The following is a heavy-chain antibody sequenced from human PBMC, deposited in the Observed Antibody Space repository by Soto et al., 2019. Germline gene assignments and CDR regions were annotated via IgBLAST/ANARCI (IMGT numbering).Heavy chain of an antibody. J-gene: IGHJ6*02. D-gene: IGHD3-16*02. Sequence: ASVKVSCKASGYTFTGYYMHWVRQAPGQGLEWMGWINPNSGGTNYAQKFQGRVTMTRDTSISTAYMELRRLRSDDTAVYYCARGLRLGELSLGDGMDVWGQGTTVTVSS. CDR3: ARGLRLGELSLGDGMDV. CDR2: INPNSGGT. V-gene: IGHV1-2*02. CDR1: GYTFTGYY.